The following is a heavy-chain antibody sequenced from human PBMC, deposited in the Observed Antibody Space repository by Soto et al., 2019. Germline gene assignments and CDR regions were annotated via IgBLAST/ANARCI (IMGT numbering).Heavy chain of an antibody. CDR1: RFGITSTS. D-gene: IGHD2-21*02. Sequence: AKLTCKDRRFGITSTSVRWVRQAREQRLEWIGWIVVGSGNTNYAQKFQERVTITRDMSTSTAYMELSSLRSEDTAVYYCAAEGDGSSSLVTALAIWGQGSIVTVFS. V-gene: IGHV1-58*01. CDR3: AAEGDGSSSLVTALAI. CDR2: IVVGSGNT. J-gene: IGHJ6*01.